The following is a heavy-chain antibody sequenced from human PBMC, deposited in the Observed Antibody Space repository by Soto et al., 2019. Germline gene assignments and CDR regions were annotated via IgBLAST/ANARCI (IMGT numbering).Heavy chain of an antibody. D-gene: IGHD6-19*01. CDR1: GGSISSSSYY. CDR3: ARDRSGWPNWFDS. CDR2: SYYSGST. V-gene: IGHV4-39*02. Sequence: SETLSLTCTVSGGSISSSSYYWGWIRQPPGKGLEWMWSSYYSGSTYYNPSLKSRVTISVDTSKNQFSLKLSSVTAADTAVYYCARDRSGWPNWFDSWGQRTLVTVSS. J-gene: IGHJ5*01.